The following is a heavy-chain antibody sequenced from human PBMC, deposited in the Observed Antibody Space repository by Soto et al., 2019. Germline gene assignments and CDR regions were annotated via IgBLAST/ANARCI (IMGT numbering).Heavy chain of an antibody. V-gene: IGHV5-10-1*01. Sequence: GESLKISCKGSGYSFTSYWISWVRQMPGKGLEWMGRIDPSDSYTNYSPSFQGHVTISADKSISTAYLQWSSLKASDNAMYYCARLCSSTSCYTTLPYYYGMDVWGQGTTVTVSS. D-gene: IGHD2-2*02. J-gene: IGHJ6*02. CDR3: ARLCSSTSCYTTLPYYYGMDV. CDR2: IDPSDSYT. CDR1: GYSFTSYW.